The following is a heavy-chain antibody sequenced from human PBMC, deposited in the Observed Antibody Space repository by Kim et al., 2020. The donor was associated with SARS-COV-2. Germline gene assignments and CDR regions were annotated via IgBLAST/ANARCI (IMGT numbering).Heavy chain of an antibody. CDR3: ARLAVVVAAGFPRGMDV. J-gene: IGHJ6*02. D-gene: IGHD2-15*01. Sequence: SETLSLTCAVSGGSISSSNWWSWVRQPPGKGLEWIGEIYHSGSTNYNPSLKSRVTISVDKSKNQFSLKLSSVTAADTAVYYCARLAVVVAAGFPRGMDVWGQGTTVTVSS. CDR1: GGSISSSNW. V-gene: IGHV4-4*02. CDR2: IYHSGST.